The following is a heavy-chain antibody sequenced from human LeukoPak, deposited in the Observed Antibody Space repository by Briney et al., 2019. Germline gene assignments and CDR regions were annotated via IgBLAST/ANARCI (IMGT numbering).Heavy chain of an antibody. CDR2: IYYSGST. D-gene: IGHD4-23*01. V-gene: IGHV4-61*01. CDR1: GGSVSSGSYY. J-gene: IGHJ6*02. CDR3: ARDKTVVTYYYGMDV. Sequence: SETLSLTCTVSGGSVSSGSYYWSWIRQPPGKGLEWIGYIYYSGSTNYNPSLKSRVTISVDTSKNQFSLKLSSVTAADTAVYYCARDKTVVTYYYGMDVWGQGTAVTVSS.